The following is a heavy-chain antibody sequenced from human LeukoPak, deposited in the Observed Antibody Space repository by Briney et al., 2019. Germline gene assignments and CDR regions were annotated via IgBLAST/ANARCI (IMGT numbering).Heavy chain of an antibody. CDR1: GFNFYNYD. J-gene: IGHJ4*02. CDR3: ARELSQIVWGGLDY. D-gene: IGHD2-21*01. V-gene: IGHV3-30*03. CDR2: ISRDGKTE. Sequence: GGSLRLSCAASGFNFYNYDIQWVRQAPGKGLEWLATISRDGKTEFYTDSVKGRFTISRDNSKNTVFLQMNSLRVEDTAVYYCARELSQIVWGGLDYGGQGTLVSVSS.